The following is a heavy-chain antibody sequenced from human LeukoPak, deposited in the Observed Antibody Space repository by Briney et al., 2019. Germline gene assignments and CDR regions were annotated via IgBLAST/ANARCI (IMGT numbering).Heavy chain of an antibody. CDR2: ISYDGSNK. J-gene: IGHJ4*02. V-gene: IGHV3-30*04. D-gene: IGHD3-10*01. CDR1: GFTFSSYA. CDR3: ARDSRQWFGELVPYYFDY. Sequence: GGSLRLSCAASGFTFSSYAMRWVRQAPGKGLEWVAVISYDGSNKYYADSVKGRFTISRDNSKNTLYLQMNGLRAEDTAVYYCARDSRQWFGELVPYYFDYWGQGTLVTVSS.